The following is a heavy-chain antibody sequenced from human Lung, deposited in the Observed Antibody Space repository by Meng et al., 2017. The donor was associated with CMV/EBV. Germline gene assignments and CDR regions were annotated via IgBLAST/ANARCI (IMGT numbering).Heavy chain of an antibody. CDR2: VNSYTGDT. D-gene: IGHD3-10*01. V-gene: IGHV1-18*04. CDR1: GYSFNSYI. CDR3: ARISMIRGIIITGWFDP. J-gene: IGHJ5*02. Sequence: ASVXVSXKAYGYSFNSYIISWVRQAPGQGLEWMGWVNSYTGDTDYAQQFQERITMTTDTSTTTIYMELRSLRTDETAAYCCARISMIRGIIITGWFDPWGQGXLVTVSS.